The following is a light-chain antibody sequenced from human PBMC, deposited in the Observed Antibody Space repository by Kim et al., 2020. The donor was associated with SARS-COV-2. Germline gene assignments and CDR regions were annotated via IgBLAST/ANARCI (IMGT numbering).Light chain of an antibody. CDR3: QQYYSTPYS. Sequence: RATFNCKSSQSVLYSSNNKNYLAWYQQKPGQPPKLLIYWASTRESGVPDRVRGSGSGTDFTLTISSLQAEDVAVYYCQQYYSTPYSFGQGTKLEI. CDR2: WAS. V-gene: IGKV4-1*01. J-gene: IGKJ2*03. CDR1: QSVLYSSNNKNY.